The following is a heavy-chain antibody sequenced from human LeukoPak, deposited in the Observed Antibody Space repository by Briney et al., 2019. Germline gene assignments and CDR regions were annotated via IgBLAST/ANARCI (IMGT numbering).Heavy chain of an antibody. Sequence: ASVKVSCKASGYTFTGYYMHWVRQAPGQGLEWVGWINPNSGGTNYAQKFQGRVTITADESTSTAYMELSSLRSEDTAVYYCARSKYYDSSGYYYPGVSYYYYYMDVWGKGTTVTISS. CDR1: GYTFTGYY. CDR3: ARSKYYDSSGYYYPGVSYYYYYMDV. V-gene: IGHV1-2*02. J-gene: IGHJ6*03. D-gene: IGHD3-22*01. CDR2: INPNSGGT.